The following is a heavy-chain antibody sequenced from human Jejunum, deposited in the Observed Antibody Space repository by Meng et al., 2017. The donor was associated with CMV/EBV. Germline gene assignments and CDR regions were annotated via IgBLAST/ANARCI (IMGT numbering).Heavy chain of an antibody. CDR1: GYSFRDYG. Sequence: GYSFRDYGINCVRLAPGQGLEWIGWIVPYNGNKQASQNFQGRVTMTADTSTSTASMELRSLTSDDTAVYYCARDGCERSSSCQFDSWGQGTLVTVSS. J-gene: IGHJ4*02. CDR3: ARDGCERSSSCQFDS. CDR2: IVPYNGNK. D-gene: IGHD6-6*01. V-gene: IGHV1-18*01.